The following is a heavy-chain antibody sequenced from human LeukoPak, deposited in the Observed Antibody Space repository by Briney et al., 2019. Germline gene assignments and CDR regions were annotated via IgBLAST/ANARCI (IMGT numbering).Heavy chain of an antibody. V-gene: IGHV3-64*01. CDR1: GFTFSSYA. Sequence: GGSLRLSCAASGFTFSSYAMHWVRQAPGKGLEYVSAISSNGGSTYYANSVKGRFTISRDNSKNTLYLQMGSLRAEDMAVCYCARDRDSSSWYTTYYYYYMDVWGKGTTVTVSS. J-gene: IGHJ6*03. CDR2: ISSNGGST. CDR3: ARDRDSSSWYTTYYYYYMDV. D-gene: IGHD6-13*01.